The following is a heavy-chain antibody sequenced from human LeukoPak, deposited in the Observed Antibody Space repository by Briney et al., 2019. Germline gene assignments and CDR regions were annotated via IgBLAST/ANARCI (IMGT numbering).Heavy chain of an antibody. D-gene: IGHD1-26*01. CDR2: IYYSGNT. CDR1: GGSISSSSYY. Sequence: PSETLSLTCTVSGGSISSSSYYWGWIRQPPGKGLEWIGSIYYSGNTYYNSSLKSRVTISVDTSKNQFSLKLSSVTAADTAVYYCATTTIRLGYWGQGTLVTVSS. V-gene: IGHV4-39*07. CDR3: ATTTIRLGY. J-gene: IGHJ4*02.